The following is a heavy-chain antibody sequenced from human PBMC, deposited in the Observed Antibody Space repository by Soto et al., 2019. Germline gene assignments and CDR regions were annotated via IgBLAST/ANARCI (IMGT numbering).Heavy chain of an antibody. CDR2: IYWDDDK. Sequence: QITLKESGPTLVKPTQTLTLTCTFSGFSLRTSGVGVGWIRQPPGKALEWLALIYWDDDKRYSPSLKSRLTTTKDTSKNQVVLTMTNMDPVDTATYYCAHSPPPTVTTSAEYFQHWGQGTLVTVSS. D-gene: IGHD4-17*01. V-gene: IGHV2-5*02. J-gene: IGHJ1*01. CDR1: GFSLRTSGVG. CDR3: AHSPPPTVTTSAEYFQH.